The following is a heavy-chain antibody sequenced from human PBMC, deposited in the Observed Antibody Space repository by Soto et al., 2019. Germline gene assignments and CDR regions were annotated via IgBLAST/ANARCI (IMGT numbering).Heavy chain of an antibody. J-gene: IGHJ6*02. CDR1: GFTFSSYG. CDR3: ARYGTPIVATIFAKPRYGMDV. CDR2: ISYDGSNK. D-gene: IGHD5-12*01. Sequence: LGGSLRLSCAASGFTFSSYGMHWVRQAPGKGLEWVAVISYDGSNKYYADSVKGRFTISRDNAKNSLYLQMNSLRDEDTAVYYCARYGTPIVATIFAKPRYGMDVWGQGTTVTVS. V-gene: IGHV3-30*03.